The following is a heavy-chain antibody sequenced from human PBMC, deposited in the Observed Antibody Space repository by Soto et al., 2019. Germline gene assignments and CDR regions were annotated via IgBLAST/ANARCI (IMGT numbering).Heavy chain of an antibody. J-gene: IGHJ4*02. CDR3: ARAGGDYLYDY. D-gene: IGHD4-17*01. Sequence: SETLSLTCTVSGGSIRSYYWNWIRQPPGKGLEWIGYIYYSGSTNYNPSLKSRVTISVDTSKNQFSLKLSSVTAADTAVYYCARAGGDYLYDYWGQGALVTVSS. CDR1: GGSIRSYY. V-gene: IGHV4-59*01. CDR2: IYYSGST.